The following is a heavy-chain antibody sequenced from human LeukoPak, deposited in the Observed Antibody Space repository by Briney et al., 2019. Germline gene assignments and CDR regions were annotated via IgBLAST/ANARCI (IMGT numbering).Heavy chain of an antibody. J-gene: IGHJ4*02. D-gene: IGHD3-22*01. CDR3: ASEPQGEGQTSGYYLNFDY. CDR1: GYTFTSYY. V-gene: IGHV1-46*01. Sequence: ASVKVSCKASGYTFTSYYMHCVRQAPGQGLEWMGLINPSGGSTSYAQTFQGRVTMTRDTSTSTVYMELRSLRSEDTGVYYCASEPQGEGQTSGYYLNFDYCGEGTLVTVSS. CDR2: INPSGGST.